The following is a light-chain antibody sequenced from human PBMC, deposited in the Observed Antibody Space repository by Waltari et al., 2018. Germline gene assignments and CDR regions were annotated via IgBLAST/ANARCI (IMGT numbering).Light chain of an antibody. J-gene: IGKJ4*01. CDR2: DAS. CDR1: QSLRNNF. Sequence: LMMSPVTLSVSPGEIASLSCRASQSLRNNFLVWYQQKPGQAPRLLIYDASRRATGIPDRFSGSGSGTDFTLTISRLEPEDFAVYFCQQYGRSPLTFGGGTKVEIK. CDR3: QQYGRSPLT. V-gene: IGKV3-20*01.